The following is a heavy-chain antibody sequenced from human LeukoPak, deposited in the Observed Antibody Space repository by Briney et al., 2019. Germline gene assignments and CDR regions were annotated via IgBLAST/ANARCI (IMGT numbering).Heavy chain of an antibody. CDR3: ARVSTSWYQDWYFDL. Sequence: SETLSLTCTVSGGSISSYYWSWIRQPPGKGLEPIGRIYISETTIYNPSLRSRVTMSVEASKNQFSLNLSSVTAAHTAVYYCARVSTSWYQDWYFDLWGRGTLVTVSS. D-gene: IGHD6-13*01. V-gene: IGHV4-4*07. J-gene: IGHJ2*01. CDR1: GGSISSYY. CDR2: IYISETT.